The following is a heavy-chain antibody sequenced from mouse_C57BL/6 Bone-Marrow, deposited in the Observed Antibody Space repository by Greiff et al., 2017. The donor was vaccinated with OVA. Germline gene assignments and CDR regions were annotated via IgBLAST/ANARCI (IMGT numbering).Heavy chain of an antibody. D-gene: IGHD2-4*01. J-gene: IGHJ4*01. Sequence: QVQLQQPGPELVKPGASVKLSCKASGYTFTSYWMHWVKQRPGQGLEWIGNINPSNGGTNYNEKFKSKATLTVDKSSSTAYMQLSSLTSEDSAVYYCARSIYYDYPYYAMDYWGQGTSVTVSS. V-gene: IGHV1-53*01. CDR1: GYTFTSYW. CDR3: ARSIYYDYPYYAMDY. CDR2: INPSNGGT.